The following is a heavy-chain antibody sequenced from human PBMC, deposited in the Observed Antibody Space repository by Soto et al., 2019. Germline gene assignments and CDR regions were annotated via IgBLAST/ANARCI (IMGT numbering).Heavy chain of an antibody. V-gene: IGHV1-24*01. J-gene: IGHJ5*02. D-gene: IGHD3-22*01. CDR1: GYTLTELS. CDR2: FDPEDGET. CDR3: ATDTYYYDSSGYLFYWFDP. Sequence: ASVKVSFKVSGYTLTELSMHWVRQAPGKGLEWMGGFDPEDGETIYAQKFQGRVTMTEDTSTDTAYMELSSLRSEDTAVYYCATDTYYYDSSGYLFYWFDPWGQGTLVTVSS.